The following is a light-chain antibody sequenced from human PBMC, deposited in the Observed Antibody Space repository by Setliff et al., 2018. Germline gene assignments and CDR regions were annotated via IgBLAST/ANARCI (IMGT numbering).Light chain of an antibody. CDR2: EVT. CDR1: NSDVGGYNY. J-gene: IGLJ2*01. CDR3: LSYTSKTTHAL. Sequence: QSALAQPAAVSGSPGQSITISCAGTNSDVGGYNYVSWYQQHPGKAPKLMIYEVTKRPSGVSDRFSGSKSGNTASLTISGLQAEDEADYYCLSYTSKTTHALFAGGTKSPS. V-gene: IGLV2-14*03.